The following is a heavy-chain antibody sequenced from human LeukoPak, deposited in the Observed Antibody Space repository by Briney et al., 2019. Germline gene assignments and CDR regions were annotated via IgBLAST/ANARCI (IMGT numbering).Heavy chain of an antibody. Sequence: SETLSLTCSVSGGSLSSYYWSWIRQPPGKGLEWIGYLYYSGSTNYNPSLKSRDTISVNTSKNQFSLKLRSVTAADTAVYYCARHTQQLVPFDYWGRGTLVTVSS. J-gene: IGHJ4*02. D-gene: IGHD6-13*01. CDR1: GGSLSSYY. V-gene: IGHV4-59*08. CDR2: LYYSGST. CDR3: ARHTQQLVPFDY.